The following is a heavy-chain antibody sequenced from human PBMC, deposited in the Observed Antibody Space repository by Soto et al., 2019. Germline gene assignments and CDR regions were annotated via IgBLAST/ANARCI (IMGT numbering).Heavy chain of an antibody. D-gene: IGHD6-13*01. V-gene: IGHV1-69*06. CDR2: IIPIFGTA. J-gene: IGHJ4*02. CDR3: ARRVGVAAAGCFDY. Sequence: SVKVSCKASGGTFSSYAISWVRQAPGQGLEWMGGIIPIFGTANYAQKFQGRVTITADKSTSTAYMELSSLRSEDTAVYYCARRVGVAAAGCFDYWGQGTLVTVSS. CDR1: GGTFSSYA.